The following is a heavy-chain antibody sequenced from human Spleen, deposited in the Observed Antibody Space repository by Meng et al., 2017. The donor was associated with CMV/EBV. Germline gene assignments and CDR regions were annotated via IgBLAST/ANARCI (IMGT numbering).Heavy chain of an antibody. CDR3: AREGRGYSAYDPLEY. CDR1: GGSISSGDSH. J-gene: IGHJ4*02. CDR2: IYYSGST. D-gene: IGHD5-12*01. V-gene: IGHV4-30-4*08. Sequence: LRLSCIVPGGSISSGDSHWSWIRQPPGKGLEWIGNIYYSGSTYYKSSLKSRLTISIDTSKNQFSLKLTSVTAADTAVYFCAREGRGYSAYDPLEYWGQGTLVTVSS.